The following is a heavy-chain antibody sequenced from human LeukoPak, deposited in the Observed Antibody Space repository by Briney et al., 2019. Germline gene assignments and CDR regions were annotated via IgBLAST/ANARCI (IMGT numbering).Heavy chain of an antibody. D-gene: IGHD6-13*01. CDR2: ISSSSSYI. CDR1: GFTFSSYS. J-gene: IGHJ3*02. V-gene: IGHV3-21*01. Sequence: GGSLRLSCAASGFTFSSYSMNWVRQAPGKGLEWVSSISSSSSYIYYADSVKGRFTISRDNAKNSLYLQMNSLRAEDTAVYYCARTFESQQLATGNAFDIWGQGTMVTVSS. CDR3: ARTFESQQLATGNAFDI.